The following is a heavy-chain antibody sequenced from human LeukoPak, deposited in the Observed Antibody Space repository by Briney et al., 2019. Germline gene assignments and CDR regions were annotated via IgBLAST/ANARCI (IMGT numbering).Heavy chain of an antibody. CDR1: GFSFSSYS. D-gene: IGHD3-3*01. V-gene: IGHV3-23*01. Sequence: PGGSLRLSCAASGFSFSSYSMNWVRQAPGKGLEWVSAISGSGGSTYYADSVKGRFTISRDNSKNTLYLQMNSLRAEDTAVYYCARDFYEGYFDYWGQGTLVTVSS. J-gene: IGHJ4*02. CDR2: ISGSGGST. CDR3: ARDFYEGYFDY.